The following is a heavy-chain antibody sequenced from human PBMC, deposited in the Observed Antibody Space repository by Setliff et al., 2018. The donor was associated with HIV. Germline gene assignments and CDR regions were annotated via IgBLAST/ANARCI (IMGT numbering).Heavy chain of an antibody. V-gene: IGHV4-34*01. Sequence: SETLSLTCAVYGGSFSGYYWSWIRQPPGKGLEWIGEISHTGSTNYNSSLKSRVTIQIDRSNNHFSLNLRSATTADTAVYFCARDHELGAFDLWGQGTMVTVSS. CDR3: ARDHELGAFDL. D-gene: IGHD1-26*01. CDR1: GGSFSGYY. CDR2: ISHTGST. J-gene: IGHJ3*01.